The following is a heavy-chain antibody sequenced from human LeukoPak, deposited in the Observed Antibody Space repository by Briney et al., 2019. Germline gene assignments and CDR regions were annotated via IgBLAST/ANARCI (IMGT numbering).Heavy chain of an antibody. Sequence: SETLSLTCTVSGGSISSYYWNWIRQPPGMGLEWIGYIYYSGSTNYNPSLKSRVTISVGTSNNHFSLKLSSVTAADTAVYYCARHEYNYGSGTYYYYGLDVWGQGTTVTVSS. CDR1: GGSISSYY. CDR3: ARHEYNYGSGTYYYYGLDV. CDR2: IYYSGST. V-gene: IGHV4-59*08. D-gene: IGHD3-10*01. J-gene: IGHJ6*02.